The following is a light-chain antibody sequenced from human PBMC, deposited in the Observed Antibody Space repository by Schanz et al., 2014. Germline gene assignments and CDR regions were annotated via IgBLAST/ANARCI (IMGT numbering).Light chain of an antibody. Sequence: QSALTQPASVSGSPGQSITISCTGTSSDFRTYNYVSWYQQHPGKAPKLIIYDVSNRPSGVSHRFSGSKSGNTASLTISGLQAEDEADYYCCSYAGSTTYWLFGGGTKLTVL. CDR1: SSDFRTYNY. CDR2: DVS. V-gene: IGLV2-14*01. CDR3: CSYAGSTTYWL. J-gene: IGLJ3*02.